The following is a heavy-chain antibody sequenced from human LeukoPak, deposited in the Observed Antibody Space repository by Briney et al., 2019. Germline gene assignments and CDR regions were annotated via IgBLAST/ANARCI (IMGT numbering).Heavy chain of an antibody. CDR3: ASADSSGYGYMDV. CDR2: ISSSSSYI. D-gene: IGHD3-22*01. CDR1: GFTLSSYS. V-gene: IGHV3-21*01. J-gene: IGHJ6*03. Sequence: GGSLRLSCAASGFTLSSYSMNWVRQAPGKGLEWVSSISSSSSYIYYADSVKGRFTISRDNAKKSLYLQMNSLRAEDTAVYYCASADSSGYGYMDVWGKGTTVTVSS.